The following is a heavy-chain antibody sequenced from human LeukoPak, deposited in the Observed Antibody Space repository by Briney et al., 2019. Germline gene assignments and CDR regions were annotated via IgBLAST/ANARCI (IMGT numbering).Heavy chain of an antibody. V-gene: IGHV3-7*03. CDR3: ARNNGMDI. CDR1: GFTFSSNW. J-gene: IGHJ6*02. Sequence: GGSLRLSCATSGFTFSSNWMSWVRHAPGRGLEWVANIKPDGSETYYLDSVKGRFTISKDNAKNSLYLQMNSLRAEDTALYHCARNNGMDIWGQGTTVIVSS. CDR2: IKPDGSET.